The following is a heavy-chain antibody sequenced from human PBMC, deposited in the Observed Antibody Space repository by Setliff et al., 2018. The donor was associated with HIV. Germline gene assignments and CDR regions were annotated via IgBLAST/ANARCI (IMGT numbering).Heavy chain of an antibody. D-gene: IGHD3-9*01. CDR1: GFTFRSYY. Sequence: LRLSCAASGFTFRSYYMSWVRQAPGKGLEWVSGITSNSGRIGYADSIKGRFNISRDNAKDSMFLQMNSLRGEDSAVYYCATNFLYDILTGYYLSDYYMDVWGKGTTFTVSS. J-gene: IGHJ6*03. V-gene: IGHV3-9*01. CDR2: ITSNSGRI. CDR3: ATNFLYDILTGYYLSDYYMDV.